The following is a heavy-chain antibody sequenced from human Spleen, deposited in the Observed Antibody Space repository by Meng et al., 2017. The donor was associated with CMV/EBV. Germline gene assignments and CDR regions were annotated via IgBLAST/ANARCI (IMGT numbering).Heavy chain of an antibody. CDR2: ISDSGNT. D-gene: IGHD6-19*01. J-gene: IGHJ4*01. V-gene: IGHV4-34*01. CDR1: GGASSEHY. CDR3: ARRSRSGSGWYVDY. Sequence: AGYGGASSEHYWIWIRQPPGKRLEWIGEISDSGNTNYNPSLKSRVTISVDTSKNQFSLKVISVTAADTAVYSCARRSRSGSGWYVDYWGHGTLVTVSS.